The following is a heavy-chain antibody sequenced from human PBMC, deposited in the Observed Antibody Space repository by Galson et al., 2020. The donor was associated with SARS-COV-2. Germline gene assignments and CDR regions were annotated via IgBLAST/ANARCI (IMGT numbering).Heavy chain of an antibody. CDR1: GGSISSYF. V-gene: IGHV4-59*01. Sequence: ASETLSLTCTVSGGSISSYFWSWIRQPPGKGLEWIGYIYHGGGTKYNPSLKSRVTMSVDTSKNQFSLKLRSVTAADTAVYYCARVVCGGDCYPFDPWGQGTLVTVSS. CDR2: IYHGGGT. CDR3: ARVVCGGDCYPFDP. D-gene: IGHD2-21*02. J-gene: IGHJ5*02.